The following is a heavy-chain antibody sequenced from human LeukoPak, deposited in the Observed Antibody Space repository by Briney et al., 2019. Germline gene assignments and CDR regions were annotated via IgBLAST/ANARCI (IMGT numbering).Heavy chain of an antibody. CDR1: GYSFTSYW. CDR3: ARHGYSSSSEPSAYYYYGMDV. CDR2: IYPGDSDT. D-gene: IGHD6-6*01. V-gene: IGHV5-51*01. Sequence: GESLKISCKGSGYSFTSYWIGWVRQMPGKGLEWMGIIYPGDSDTRYSPSFQGQVTISADKSISTAYLQWSSLKASDTAMYYCARHGYSSSSEPSAYYYYGMDVWGQGTTVTVSS. J-gene: IGHJ6*02.